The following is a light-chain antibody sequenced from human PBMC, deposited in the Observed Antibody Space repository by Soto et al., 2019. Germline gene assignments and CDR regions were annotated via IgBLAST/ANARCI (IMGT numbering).Light chain of an antibody. CDR1: SSDIGAYNY. CDR2: EVS. V-gene: IGLV2-14*01. CDR3: SSYTSSSTYV. J-gene: IGLJ1*01. Sequence: QSALTQPASVSGSPGQSITISCTGTSSDIGAYNYVSWYQQHPGKAPKLMIYEVSYRPSGVSDRFSGSKSANTASLTISGLQAEDEADYYCSSYTSSSTYVFGTGTKLTVL.